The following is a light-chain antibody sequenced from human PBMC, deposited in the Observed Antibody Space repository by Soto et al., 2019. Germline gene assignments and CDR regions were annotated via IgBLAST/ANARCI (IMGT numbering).Light chain of an antibody. CDR3: QQYGSSYT. CDR2: GAS. J-gene: IGKJ2*01. V-gene: IGKV3-20*01. CDR1: QRVSSSY. Sequence: EIVLTQSPGTLSLSPGERATLSCRASQRVSSSYLAWYQQKPGQAPRLLIYGASSRATGIPDRFSGSGSGTDFTLTISRLEPEDFAVYYCQQYGSSYTFGQGTKGDIK.